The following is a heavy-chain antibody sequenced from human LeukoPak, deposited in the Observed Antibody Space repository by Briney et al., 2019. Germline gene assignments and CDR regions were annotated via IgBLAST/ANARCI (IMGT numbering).Heavy chain of an antibody. CDR3: ARGYCSGGRCYLLGGENFDC. J-gene: IGHJ5*01. D-gene: IGHD2-15*01. Sequence: GGSLRLSCTVSGFTFSIYDMHWVRQAKGKGLEWVSAIGAAGDTYYLDSVKGRFSSSRENAKNSLYLQMNSLRPEDTAVYYCARGYCSGGRCYLLGGENFDCWGPRTLVTVSS. CDR1: GFTFSIYD. CDR2: IGAAGDT. V-gene: IGHV3-13*01.